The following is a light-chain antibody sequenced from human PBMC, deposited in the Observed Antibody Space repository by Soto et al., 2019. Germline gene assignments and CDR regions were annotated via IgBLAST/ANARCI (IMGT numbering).Light chain of an antibody. J-gene: IGKJ1*01. Sequence: DIQMTQFPSSLSASVGDRVNITCRASQGIRNDLGWYQQKPGKAPKRLIYAASSMQSGVPSRFIGSGSGTEFTLAISSLQPEDSATFYCLQHSTYPLTFGQGTKVEIK. CDR3: LQHSTYPLT. CDR2: AAS. V-gene: IGKV1-17*01. CDR1: QGIRND.